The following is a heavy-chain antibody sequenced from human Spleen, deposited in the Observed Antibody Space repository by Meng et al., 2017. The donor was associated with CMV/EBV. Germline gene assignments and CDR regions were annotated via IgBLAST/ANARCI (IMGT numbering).Heavy chain of an antibody. V-gene: IGHV3-30*02. CDR2: ILFNGNNI. CDR1: GFTFTSSA. CDR3: ARDYYQYYFDY. Sequence: GESLKISCAASGFTFTSSAMHWVRQAPGKGLDWVAHILFNGNNIYYGDSVKGRFTISRDNSKNTVYLQMNSLRVEDTAVYYCARDYYQYYFDYWGQGTLVTVSS. J-gene: IGHJ4*02. D-gene: IGHD3-10*01.